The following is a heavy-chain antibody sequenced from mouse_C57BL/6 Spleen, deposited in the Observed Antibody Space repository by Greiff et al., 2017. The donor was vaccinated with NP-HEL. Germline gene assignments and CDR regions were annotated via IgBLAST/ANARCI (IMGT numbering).Heavy chain of an antibody. CDR3: ARSPSRGNFDY. J-gene: IGHJ2*01. V-gene: IGHV1-59*01. CDR1: GYTFTSYW. Sequence: VQLQQPGAELVRPGTSVKLSCKASGYTFTSYWMHWVKQRPGQGLEWIGVIDPSDSYTNYNQKFKGKATLTVDTSSSTAYMQLSSLTSEDSAVYYCARSPSRGNFDYWGQGTTLTVSS. CDR2: IDPSDSYT.